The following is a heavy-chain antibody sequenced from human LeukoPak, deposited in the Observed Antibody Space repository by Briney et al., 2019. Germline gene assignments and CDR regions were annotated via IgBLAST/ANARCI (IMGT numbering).Heavy chain of an antibody. CDR2: INHSGST. Sequence: SETLSLTCAVDGGSFSGHYWSWIRQSPGKGLEWIGEINHSGSTNYNPSLKSRVTLSVDTSKSQVSLKLSSVTAADTAVYYCAREDCSGGTCSEFDYWGQGTLVTVSS. V-gene: IGHV4-34*01. D-gene: IGHD2-15*01. CDR3: AREDCSGGTCSEFDY. CDR1: GGSFSGHY. J-gene: IGHJ4*02.